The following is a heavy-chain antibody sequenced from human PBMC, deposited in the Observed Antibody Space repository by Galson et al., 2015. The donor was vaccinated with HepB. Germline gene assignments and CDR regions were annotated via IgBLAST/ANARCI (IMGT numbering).Heavy chain of an antibody. CDR2: ISAYNGNT. CDR3: ARDLLRPGNFDY. D-gene: IGHD2-15*01. CDR1: GYTFTSYG. V-gene: IGHV1-18*04. Sequence: SCKASGYTFTSYGISWVRQAPGQGLEWMGWISAYNGNTNYAQKLQGRVTMTTDTSTSTAYMELRSLRSDDTAVYYCARDLLRPGNFDYWGQGTLFTVSS. J-gene: IGHJ4*02.